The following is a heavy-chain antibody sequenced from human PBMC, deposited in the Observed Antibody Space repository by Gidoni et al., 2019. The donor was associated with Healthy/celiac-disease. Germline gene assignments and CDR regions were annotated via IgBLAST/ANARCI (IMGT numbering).Heavy chain of an antibody. CDR2: ISYDGSNK. D-gene: IGHD7-27*01. J-gene: IGHJ4*02. CDR1: GFTFSSYA. V-gene: IGHV3-30*01. CDR3: ARAPVALTGEDSTLDY. Sequence: QVQLVESGGGVVQPGRSLRLSCAASGFTFSSYAMHWVRQAPGKGLEWVAVISYDGSNKYYADSVKGRFTISRDNSKNTLYLQMNSLRAEDTAVYYCARAPVALTGEDSTLDYWGQGTLVTVSS.